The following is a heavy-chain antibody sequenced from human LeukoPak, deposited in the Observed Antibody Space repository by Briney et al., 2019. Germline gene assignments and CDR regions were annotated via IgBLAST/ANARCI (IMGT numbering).Heavy chain of an antibody. CDR2: IYYSGST. Sequence: TLSLTCTVSGGSISSGAYYWSWIRQPPGKGLEWIGYIYYSGSTYYNPSLKSRVTISVDTSKNQLSLKLSSVTAADTAVYYCAREPYGGGFDYWGQGTLVTVSS. V-gene: IGHV4-30-4*08. D-gene: IGHD4-23*01. CDR1: GGSISSGAYY. J-gene: IGHJ4*02. CDR3: AREPYGGGFDY.